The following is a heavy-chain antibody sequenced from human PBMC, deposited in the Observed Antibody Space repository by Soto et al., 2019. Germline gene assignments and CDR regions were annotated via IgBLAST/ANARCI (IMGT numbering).Heavy chain of an antibody. CDR3: ARVPTDYSSSWYSFDP. J-gene: IGHJ5*02. Sequence: GGSLRLSCAASGITFSSYWMSWVRQAPGKGLEWVANIKQDGSEKYYVDSVKGRFTISRDNAKNSLYLQMNSLRAEDTAVYYCARVPTDYSSSWYSFDPWGQGTLVTVSS. CDR2: IKQDGSEK. D-gene: IGHD6-13*01. CDR1: GITFSSYW. V-gene: IGHV3-7*01.